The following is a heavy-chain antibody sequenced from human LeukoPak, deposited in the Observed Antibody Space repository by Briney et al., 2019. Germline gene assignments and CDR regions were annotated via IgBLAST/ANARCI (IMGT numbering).Heavy chain of an antibody. V-gene: IGHV4-39*07. CDR2: IYYSGST. D-gene: IGHD2-15*01. Sequence: SETLSLTCTVSGGSISSTNYYWGWIRQPPGEGLEWIGSIYYSGSTYYNPSLKSRVTMSVDTSKNQFSLKLSSVTAADTAVYYCARDRGVAATGLDYGMDVWGQGTTVTVSS. J-gene: IGHJ6*02. CDR1: GGSISSTNYY. CDR3: ARDRGVAATGLDYGMDV.